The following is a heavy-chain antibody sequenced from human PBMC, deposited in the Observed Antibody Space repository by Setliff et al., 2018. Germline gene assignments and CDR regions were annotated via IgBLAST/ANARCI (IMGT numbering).Heavy chain of an antibody. CDR1: GGSISSGTYY. V-gene: IGHV4-61*09. J-gene: IGHJ6*02. D-gene: IGHD3-3*01. CDR2: IYTSGST. CDR3: AREGYYNFWSGFMDV. Sequence: TLSLTCTVSGGSISSGTYYWSWIRQPAGKGLEWIGHIYTSGSTNYNPSLRSRVTISVDTSKNQFSLKLSSVTAADTAVYYCAREGYYNFWSGFMDVWGQGTTVTVSS.